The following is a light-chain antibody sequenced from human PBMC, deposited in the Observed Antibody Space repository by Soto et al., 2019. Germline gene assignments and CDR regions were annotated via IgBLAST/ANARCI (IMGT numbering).Light chain of an antibody. V-gene: IGLV2-14*01. J-gene: IGLJ1*01. CDR3: SSYTSSSHLHV. CDR2: EVS. CDR1: SSDVGGYNY. Sequence: QSALSHSASVCGSPGHSITIACTGTSSDVGGYNYVSWYQQHPGKAPKLMIYEVSNRPSGVSNRFSGSKSGNTASLTISGLHAEDEADYHCSSYTSSSHLHVFGTGTKVTAL.